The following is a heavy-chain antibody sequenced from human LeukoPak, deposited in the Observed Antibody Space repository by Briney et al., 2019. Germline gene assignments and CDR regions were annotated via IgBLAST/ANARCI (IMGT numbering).Heavy chain of an antibody. D-gene: IGHD5-12*01. V-gene: IGHV3-7*01. CDR2: IKQDGGEK. CDR3: ARDEGTSGYGLLDY. J-gene: IGHJ4*02. Sequence: SGGSLRLSCAASGFTFSSYWMNWVRQAPGKGLEWVATIKQDGGEKYYVDSVKGRFTISRDNAKDSLYLQMNSLRAEDTAVYYCARDEGTSGYGLLDYWGQGTLVTVSS. CDR1: GFTFSSYW.